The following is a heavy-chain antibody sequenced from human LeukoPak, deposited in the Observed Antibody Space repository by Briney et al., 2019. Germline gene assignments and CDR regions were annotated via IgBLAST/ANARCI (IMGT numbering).Heavy chain of an antibody. J-gene: IGHJ6*04. CDR1: GYSFTSYW. D-gene: IGHD6-19*01. Sequence: GESLKISCKGSGYSFTSYWFAWVRKMPGKGLDWLGIIYPGDSDTRYSSSFQGQVTISADKSISTAYLQWSSLKASDTAMYYCARLSRAVLTYGMDVWGKGTTVTVSS. CDR3: ARLSRAVLTYGMDV. CDR2: IYPGDSDT. V-gene: IGHV5-51*01.